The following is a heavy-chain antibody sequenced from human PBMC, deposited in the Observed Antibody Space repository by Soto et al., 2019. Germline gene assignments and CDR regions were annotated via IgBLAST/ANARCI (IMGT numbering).Heavy chain of an antibody. CDR3: ARLVGYCSGGSCYLAYLDY. J-gene: IGHJ4*02. Sequence: GESLKISCKGSGYSFTSFWIGWVRQMPGKGLEWMGIIYPGDSDTRYSPSFQGQVTISADKSISTAYLQWSSLKASDTAMYYWARLVGYCSGGSCYLAYLDYWGQGTLVTVSS. D-gene: IGHD2-15*01. V-gene: IGHV5-51*01. CDR2: IYPGDSDT. CDR1: GYSFTSFW.